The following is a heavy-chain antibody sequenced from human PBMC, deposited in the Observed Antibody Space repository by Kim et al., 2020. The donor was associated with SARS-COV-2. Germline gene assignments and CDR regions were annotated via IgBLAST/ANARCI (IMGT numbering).Heavy chain of an antibody. J-gene: IGHJ4*02. CDR3: AMATGWGAFDY. Sequence: TNYAQKLQGRVTMTTDTSTSTAYMGLRGMGSDDTAVYYCAMATGWGAFDYWGQGTLVTVSS. CDR2: T. V-gene: IGHV1-18*01. D-gene: IGHD3-16*01.